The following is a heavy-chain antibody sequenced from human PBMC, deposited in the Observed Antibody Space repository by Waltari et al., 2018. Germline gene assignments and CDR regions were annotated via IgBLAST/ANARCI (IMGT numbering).Heavy chain of an antibody. Sequence: QVQLQESGPGLVKPSETLSLPCTVSGGSISSYYWRWIRQPPGKGLEWIGYIYYSGSTNYNPSLKSRVTISVDTSKNQFSLKLSSVTAADTAVYYCARGLREAIFGVVRYYYMDVWGKGTTVTVSS. CDR1: GGSISSYY. CDR3: ARGLREAIFGVVRYYYMDV. V-gene: IGHV4-59*01. CDR2: IYYSGST. D-gene: IGHD3-3*01. J-gene: IGHJ6*03.